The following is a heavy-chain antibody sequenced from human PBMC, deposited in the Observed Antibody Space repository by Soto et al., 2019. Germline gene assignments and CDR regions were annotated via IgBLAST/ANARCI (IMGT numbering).Heavy chain of an antibody. V-gene: IGHV1-18*01. CDR1: GYTFTTYV. Sequence: QVQLVQSGAEVRKPGASVKVSCKASGYTFTTYVISWVRQAPGQGLEWIGWISGYNGHTKYAQKVQGRVTMTTDTSTSTVYMDLRRLRSDDTAVYYCAREGEMPYYYYGLDVWGQGTTVTVYS. CDR3: AREGEMPYYYYGLDV. CDR2: ISGYNGHT. D-gene: IGHD3-16*01. J-gene: IGHJ6*02.